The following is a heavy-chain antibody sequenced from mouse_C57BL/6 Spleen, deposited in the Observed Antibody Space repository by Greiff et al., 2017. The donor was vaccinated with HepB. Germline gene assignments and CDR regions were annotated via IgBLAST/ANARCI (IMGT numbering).Heavy chain of an antibody. CDR1: GYTFTDYN. J-gene: IGHJ4*01. D-gene: IGHD2-2*01. Sequence: SGPELVKPGASVKMSCKASGYTFTDYNMPWVKQSHGKSLEWIGYINPNNGGTSYNQKFKGKATLTVNKSSSTAYRELRSLTSEDSAVYYCARGGYDRYYAMDYWGQGTSVTVSS. CDR2: INPNNGGT. V-gene: IGHV1-22*01. CDR3: ARGGYDRYYAMDY.